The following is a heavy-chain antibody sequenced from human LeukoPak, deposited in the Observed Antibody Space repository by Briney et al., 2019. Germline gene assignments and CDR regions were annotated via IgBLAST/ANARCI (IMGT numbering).Heavy chain of an antibody. CDR3: ARHYGQWLVLDY. Sequence: ASETLSLICAVYGGSFSTYSWTWIRQPPGKGLEWIGEINHSGSTNYNPSLKSRVTISVDTSKKQFSLKLSSVTAADTAVYYCARHYGQWLVLDYWGQGTLVTVSS. J-gene: IGHJ4*02. V-gene: IGHV4-34*01. CDR2: INHSGST. CDR1: GGSFSTYS. D-gene: IGHD6-19*01.